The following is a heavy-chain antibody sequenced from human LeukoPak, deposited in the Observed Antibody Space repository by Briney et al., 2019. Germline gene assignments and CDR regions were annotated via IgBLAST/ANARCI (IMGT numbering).Heavy chain of an antibody. CDR3: ARRGKYYDSSGYFLDY. CDR1: GYSFTSYW. Sequence: GASLKISFKGSGYSFTSYWIGWVRQMPGKGLEWMGIIYPGDSDTRYSPSFQGQVTISADKSISTAYLQWSSLKASDTAMYYCARRGKYYDSSGYFLDYWGQGTLVTVSS. J-gene: IGHJ4*02. CDR2: IYPGDSDT. D-gene: IGHD3-22*01. V-gene: IGHV5-51*01.